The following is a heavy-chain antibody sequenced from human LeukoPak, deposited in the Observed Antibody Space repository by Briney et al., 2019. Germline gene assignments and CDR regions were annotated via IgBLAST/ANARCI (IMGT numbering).Heavy chain of an antibody. CDR2: IRSKANSYAT. CDR1: GFTFSGSA. D-gene: IGHD3-10*01. V-gene: IGHV3-73*01. CDR3: TSRPLLSYYGSGRTRSDY. Sequence: PGGSLRLSCAASGFTFSGSAMHWVRQASGEGLEWVGRIRSKANSYATAYAASVKGRFTTSRDDTKNTTYLQMNSLKTEDTAVYYCTSRPLLSYYGSGRTRSDYWGQGTLVTVSS. J-gene: IGHJ4*02.